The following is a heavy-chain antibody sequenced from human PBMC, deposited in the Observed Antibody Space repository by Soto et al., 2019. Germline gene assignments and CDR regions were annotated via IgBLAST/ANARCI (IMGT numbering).Heavy chain of an antibody. D-gene: IGHD6-6*01. CDR2: IYHTGST. V-gene: IGHV4-31*02. J-gene: IGHJ6*02. CDR3: AREQQLFPPYYGMDV. Sequence: WTWVRQPPKRGLEWIGSIYHTGSTYYNPSLKSRVTISVDTSKNQFSLKLSSVTAADTAVYYCAREQQLFPPYYGMDVWGQGTTVTVSS.